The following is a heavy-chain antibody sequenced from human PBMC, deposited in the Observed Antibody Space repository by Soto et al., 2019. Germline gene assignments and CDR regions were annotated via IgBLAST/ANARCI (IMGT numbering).Heavy chain of an antibody. J-gene: IGHJ4*02. V-gene: IGHV1-58*01. Sequence: SVKVSCKASGFTFPSSAVQWVRQARGQRLEWIGWIVVGSGNTNYAQKFQERVTITRDMSTSTAYMELSSLRSEDTAVYYCAAAQVDSSGYYPEYWGQGTLVTVSS. CDR2: IVVGSGNT. D-gene: IGHD3-22*01. CDR1: GFTFPSSA. CDR3: AAAQVDSSGYYPEY.